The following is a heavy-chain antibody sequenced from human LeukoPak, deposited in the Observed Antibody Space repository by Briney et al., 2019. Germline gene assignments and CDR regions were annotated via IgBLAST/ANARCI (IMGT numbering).Heavy chain of an antibody. V-gene: IGHV3-9*01. CDR1: GFTFENYA. D-gene: IGHD6-13*01. Sequence: GRSLRLSCAASGFTFENYAMHWVRQAPGRGLEWVSGISWDSRSKTYADSVKGRFTISRDNAKNSLYLQMNSLRGEDTALYYCARVINGAAGASGYYYYMDVWGKGTTVTVSS. CDR3: ARVINGAAGASGYYYYMDV. CDR2: ISWDSRSK. J-gene: IGHJ6*03.